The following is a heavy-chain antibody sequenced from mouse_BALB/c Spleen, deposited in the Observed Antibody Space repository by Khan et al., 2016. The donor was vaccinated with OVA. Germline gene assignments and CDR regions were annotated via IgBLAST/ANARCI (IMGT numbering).Heavy chain of an antibody. CDR2: ISSDGDYT. Sequence: EVQLVESGGGLVKPGGSLKLSCAASGFTFSTYAMSWVRQTPEKRLEWVATISSDGDYTYCPDNVTGWFTISRDNAKNTLYLQMSSLRSEDTAMYYCARSPYGNFAYWGQGTLVTVSA. CDR3: ARSPYGNFAY. V-gene: IGHV5-9-3*01. D-gene: IGHD2-1*01. J-gene: IGHJ3*01. CDR1: GFTFSTYA.